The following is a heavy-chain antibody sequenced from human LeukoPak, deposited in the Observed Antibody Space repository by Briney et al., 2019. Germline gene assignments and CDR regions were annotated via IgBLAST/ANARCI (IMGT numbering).Heavy chain of an antibody. CDR2: IYSSGST. CDR1: GGSISSYY. CDR3: ARQYSSLSSYDY. Sequence: PSETLSLTCTVSGGSISSYYWSWSRQPAGKGLEWIGRIYSSGSTNYNPSLKSRVTMSVDTSKNQVSLKLSSVTAADTAVYYCARQYSSLSSYDYWGQGTLVTVSS. J-gene: IGHJ4*02. D-gene: IGHD6-19*01. V-gene: IGHV4-4*07.